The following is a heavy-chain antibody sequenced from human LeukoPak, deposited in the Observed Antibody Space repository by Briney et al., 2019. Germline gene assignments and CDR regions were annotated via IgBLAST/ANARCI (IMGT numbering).Heavy chain of an antibody. CDR1: GGSISSRSYY. Sequence: PSETLSLTCTVSGGSISSRSYYWGWIRQPPGKGLEWIGSIYYSGSTYYNPSLQSRVTISVDTSKNQFSLKLSSVTAADTAVYYCARDTDDANENWFDPWGQGTLVTVSS. J-gene: IGHJ5*02. V-gene: IGHV4-39*07. CDR3: ARDTDDANENWFDP. D-gene: IGHD1-1*01. CDR2: IYYSGST.